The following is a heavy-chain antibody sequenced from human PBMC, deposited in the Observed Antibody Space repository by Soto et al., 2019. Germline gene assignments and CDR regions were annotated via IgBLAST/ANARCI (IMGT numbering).Heavy chain of an antibody. CDR2: ISSSGSTI. Sequence: EVQLVESGGGLVQPGGSLRLSCAASGFTFSSYEMNWVRQAPGKGLEWVSYISSSGSTIYYADSVKGRFTISRDNAKNSLYLQMNSLRAEDTAVYYCARWALVGAFDYWGQGPLVTVSS. D-gene: IGHD1-26*01. CDR1: GFTFSSYE. V-gene: IGHV3-48*03. J-gene: IGHJ4*02. CDR3: ARWALVGAFDY.